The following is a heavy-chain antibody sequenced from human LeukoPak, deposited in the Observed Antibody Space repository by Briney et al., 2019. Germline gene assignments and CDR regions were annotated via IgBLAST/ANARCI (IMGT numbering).Heavy chain of an antibody. J-gene: IGHJ4*02. Sequence: GGSLRLSCAASGFTFDDYAMHWVRQAPGKGLEWVSGISWNSGSIGYADPVKGRFTISRDNAKNSLYLQMNSLRAEDTALYYCAKDKAPSISGGFDYWGQGTLVTVSS. CDR3: AKDKAPSISGGFDY. V-gene: IGHV3-9*01. CDR1: GFTFDDYA. D-gene: IGHD3-16*01. CDR2: ISWNSGSI.